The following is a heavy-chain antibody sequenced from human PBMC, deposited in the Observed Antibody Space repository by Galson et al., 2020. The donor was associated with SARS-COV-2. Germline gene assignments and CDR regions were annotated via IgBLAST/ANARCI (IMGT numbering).Heavy chain of an antibody. CDR3: SRDIDDYDSSGYYAGYFQH. D-gene: IGHD3-22*01. J-gene: IGHJ1*01. CDR2: IYSGGST. V-gene: IGHV3-66*01. CDR1: GFTVSSNY. Sequence: TGGYLRLSCAASGFTVSSNYMSWVRQAPGTGLEWVSVIYSGGSTSYADSVKGRFTISRDNSKNTLYLQMNSLRAEDTAVYYCSRDIDDYDSSGYYAGYFQHWGQDTLVTVSS.